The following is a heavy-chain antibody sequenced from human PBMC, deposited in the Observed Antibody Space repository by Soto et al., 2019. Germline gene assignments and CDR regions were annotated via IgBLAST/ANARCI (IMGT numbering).Heavy chain of an antibody. CDR1: GYTFTGYY. J-gene: IGHJ1*01. V-gene: IGHV1-2*04. Sequence: ASVKVSCKASGYTFTGYYMHWVRQAPGQGLEWMGWINPNSGGTNYAQKFQGWVTMTRDTSISTAYMELSRLRSDDTAVYYCARDYGGNLAYFQHWGQGTRGTVS. CDR3: ARDYGGNLAYFQH. CDR2: INPNSGGT. D-gene: IGHD4-17*01.